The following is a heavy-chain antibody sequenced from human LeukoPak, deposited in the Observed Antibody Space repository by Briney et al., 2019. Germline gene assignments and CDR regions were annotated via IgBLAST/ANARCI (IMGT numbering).Heavy chain of an antibody. CDR3: ASSGSYRFDY. D-gene: IGHD1-26*01. CDR1: GFTFSSYA. J-gene: IGHJ4*02. Sequence: GGSLRLSCAASGFTFSSYAMHWVRQAPGKGLEWVAVMSYDGSNKYYADSVKGRFTISRDNSKNTLHLQMNSLRAEDTAVYYCASSGSYRFDYWGQGTLVTVSS. CDR2: MSYDGSNK. V-gene: IGHV3-30-3*01.